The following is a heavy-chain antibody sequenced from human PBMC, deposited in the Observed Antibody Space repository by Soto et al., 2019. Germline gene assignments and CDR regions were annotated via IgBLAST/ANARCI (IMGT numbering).Heavy chain of an antibody. V-gene: IGHV3-23*01. D-gene: IGHD2-2*01. J-gene: IGHJ4*02. CDR2: ISGSGGST. CDR3: AKDPGNFTAYSSTSN. CDR1: GFTISSYA. Sequence: PVGSLRLACAASGFTISSYAMSHVRQAPGKGLEWVSAISGSGGSTYYADSVKGRFTISRDNSKNTLYLQMNSLRAEDTAVYYCAKDPGNFTAYSSTSNWGQGTLVTVSS.